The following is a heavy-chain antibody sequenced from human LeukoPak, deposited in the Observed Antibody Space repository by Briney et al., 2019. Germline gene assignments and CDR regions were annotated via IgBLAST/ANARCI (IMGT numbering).Heavy chain of an antibody. D-gene: IGHD1-14*01. V-gene: IGHV4-59*08. Sequence: SETLSLTCTVSDGSISSYHWSWIRQPPGKGLECIGYISYSGSTNSNPSLKSRVTISIDTSKNQFSLKLSSVTATDTAVYYCARLTARSWFDPWGQGTLVTVSS. J-gene: IGHJ5*02. CDR3: ARLTARSWFDP. CDR1: DGSISSYH. CDR2: ISYSGST.